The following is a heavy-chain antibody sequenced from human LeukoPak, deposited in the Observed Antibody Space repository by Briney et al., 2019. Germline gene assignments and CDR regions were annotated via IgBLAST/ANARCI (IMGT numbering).Heavy chain of an antibody. CDR1: GGSFSGYY. J-gene: IGHJ6*03. CDR3: ATQIAAAGLVDYYYMDV. V-gene: IGHV4-59*01. Sequence: PSETLSLTCAVYGGSFSGYYWSWIRQSPGKGLEWIGYIYYRGTTNYNPSLKSRVTISLDTSKNQFSLRLSSVTAADTAVYYCATQIAAAGLVDYYYMDVWGKGTTVTVSS. CDR2: IYYRGTT. D-gene: IGHD6-13*01.